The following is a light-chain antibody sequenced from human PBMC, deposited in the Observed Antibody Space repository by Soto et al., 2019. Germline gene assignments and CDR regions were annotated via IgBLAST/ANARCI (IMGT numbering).Light chain of an antibody. CDR2: GAS. CDR1: QSVRSNY. Sequence: VFTQSACTLSLSPGERATLSCRASQSVRSNYLAWYQQKPGRAPRLLIYGASSRATGIPDRFSGSGSGTNFTLTISRLEPEDFAVYYCQQYGSSPRAFGGGTKVDIK. J-gene: IGKJ4*01. CDR3: QQYGSSPRA. V-gene: IGKV3-20*01.